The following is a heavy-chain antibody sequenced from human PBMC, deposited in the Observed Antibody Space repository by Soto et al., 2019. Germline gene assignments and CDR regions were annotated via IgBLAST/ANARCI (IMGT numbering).Heavy chain of an antibody. J-gene: IGHJ3*02. CDR3: AGFDVLRYFDWLLRDAFDI. CDR2: IYYSGST. Sequence: PSETLSLTCTVSGGSISSGGYYWSWIRQHPGKGLEWIGYIYYSGSTYYNPSLKSRVTISVDTSKNQFSLKLSSVTAADTAVYYCAGFDVLRYFDWLLRDAFDIWGQGTMVTVS. CDR1: GGSISSGGYY. D-gene: IGHD3-9*01. V-gene: IGHV4-31*03.